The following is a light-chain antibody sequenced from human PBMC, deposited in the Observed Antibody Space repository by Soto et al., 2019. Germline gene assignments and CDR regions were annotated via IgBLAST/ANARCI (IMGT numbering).Light chain of an antibody. CDR2: GAS. CDR3: QQYGSSGT. V-gene: IGKV3-20*01. Sequence: EIVLTQSPATLSLSPVEIATLSFMASQTVSSNYLAWCQQRPGQAPRLLIYGASTRAAGIPDRFSGSGSGTDFTLTITRLETEDSAVYFCQQYGSSGTFGQGTKVDIK. J-gene: IGKJ1*01. CDR1: QTVSSNY.